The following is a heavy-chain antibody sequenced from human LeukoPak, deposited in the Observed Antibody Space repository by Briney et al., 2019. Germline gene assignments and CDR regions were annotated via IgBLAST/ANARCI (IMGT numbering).Heavy chain of an antibody. CDR2: IYPGGSDT. D-gene: IGHD6-19*01. V-gene: IGHV5-51*01. CDR1: GYSFTSYW. J-gene: IGHJ4*02. CDR3: ARPRDPGLAVDIDY. Sequence: GESLKISCKSSGYSFTSYWIGWVRQMPGKGLEWMGIIYPGGSDTRYSPSFQGQDPISADRSISTAYLQGGSLKASDTAMYCCARPRDPGLAVDIDYWGQGTLVTVSS.